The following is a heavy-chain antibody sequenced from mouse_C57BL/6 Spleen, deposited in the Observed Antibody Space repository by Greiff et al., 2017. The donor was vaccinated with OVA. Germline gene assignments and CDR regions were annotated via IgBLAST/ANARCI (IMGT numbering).Heavy chain of an antibody. J-gene: IGHJ4*01. Sequence: QVQLQQPGAELVMPGASVKLSCKASGYTFTSYWMHWVKQRPGQGLEWIGEIDPSDSYTKYNQKFKVKSTLTVDKSSSTAYMQLSSLTSEDSAVYYCARGGRGDAMDYWGQGTSVTVSS. CDR3: ARGGRGDAMDY. V-gene: IGHV1-69*01. CDR2: IDPSDSYT. CDR1: GYTFTSYW.